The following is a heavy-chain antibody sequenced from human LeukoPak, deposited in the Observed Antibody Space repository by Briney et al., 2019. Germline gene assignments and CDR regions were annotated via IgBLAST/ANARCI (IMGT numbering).Heavy chain of an antibody. CDR3: ARHWNMVPFDY. D-gene: IGHD4/OR15-4a*01. J-gene: IGHJ4*02. CDR1: GGSISSSSYY. CDR2: NYYSGST. V-gene: IGHV4-39*01. Sequence: SETLSLTCTVSGGSISSSSYYWGWIRQPPGKGLEWIGSNYYSGSTYYNPSLKSRVTISVDTSKNQFSLKLSSVTAADTAVYYCARHWNMVPFDYWGQGTLVTVSS.